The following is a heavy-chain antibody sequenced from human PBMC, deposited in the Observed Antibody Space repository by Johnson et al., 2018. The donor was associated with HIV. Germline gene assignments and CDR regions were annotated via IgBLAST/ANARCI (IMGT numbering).Heavy chain of an antibody. Sequence: QVQLVESGGGVVQPGGSLRLSCAASGFTFSSYAMHWVRQAPGQGLEWVAVISYDGSNIYYADSVKVRFTISRDNSKNTLYLQMNSLRAEDTAVYYCAKVSGYYDSLSAGWAFDIWGQGTMVTVSS. V-gene: IGHV3-30-3*02. CDR1: GFTFSSYA. D-gene: IGHD3-22*01. CDR2: ISYDGSNI. CDR3: AKVSGYYDSLSAGWAFDI. J-gene: IGHJ3*02.